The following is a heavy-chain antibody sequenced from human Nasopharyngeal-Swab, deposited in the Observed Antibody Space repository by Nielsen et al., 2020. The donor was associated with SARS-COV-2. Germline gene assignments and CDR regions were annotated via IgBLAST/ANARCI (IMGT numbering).Heavy chain of an antibody. J-gene: IGHJ3*02. CDR1: GFTFSSYA. CDR3: AKTGQLDT. Sequence: GESLKISCAASGFTFSSYAMSWVRQAPGKGLEWVSTIGGGGGSTWYADSVKGRFTISRDNSKNTLFPQMNSLRAEDTAIYYCAKTGQLDTWGQGTMVTVSS. CDR2: IGGGGGST. V-gene: IGHV3-23*01. D-gene: IGHD3-10*01.